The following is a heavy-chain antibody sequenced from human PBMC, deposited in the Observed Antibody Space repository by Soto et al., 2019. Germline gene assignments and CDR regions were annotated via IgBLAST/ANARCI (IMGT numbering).Heavy chain of an antibody. Sequence: QVQLVESGGGVVQPGRSLRLSCAASGFTFSSYAMHWVRQAPGKGLEWVAVISYDGSNKYYADSVKGRFTISRDNSKKTLYLQMNTLRAEDRAVYYCARLIVATKHRDYWGQGTLVTVSS. CDR3: ARLIVATKHRDY. CDR2: ISYDGSNK. D-gene: IGHD5-12*01. V-gene: IGHV3-30-3*01. J-gene: IGHJ4*02. CDR1: GFTFSSYA.